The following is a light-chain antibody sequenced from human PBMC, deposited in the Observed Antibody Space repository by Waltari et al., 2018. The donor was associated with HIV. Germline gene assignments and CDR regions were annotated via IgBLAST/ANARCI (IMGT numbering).Light chain of an antibody. V-gene: IGLV1-47*01. CDR3: AAWDDSLSGWV. Sequence: QSVLTQPPSASGTPGQRGTISCSGSSSNIGRTYVYWYQQRPGTTPKLLIYRNNQRPSGVPDRFSGSKSGTSASLAISGLRSEDEADYYCAAWDDSLSGWVFGGGTKLTVL. CDR2: RNN. CDR1: SSNIGRTY. J-gene: IGLJ3*02.